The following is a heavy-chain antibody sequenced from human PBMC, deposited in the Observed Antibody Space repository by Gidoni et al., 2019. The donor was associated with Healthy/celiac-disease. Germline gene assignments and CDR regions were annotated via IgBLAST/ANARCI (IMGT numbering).Heavy chain of an antibody. CDR2: IWYDGSNK. CDR3: ARDGAARNYYYGMDV. Sequence: QVQLVESGGGVVQPGRSLRLSCAASGFTFSSYGMHWVRQAPGKGLEWGAVIWYDGSNKYYADSVKGRFTISRDNSKNTLYLQMNSLRAEDTAVYYCARDGAARNYYYGMDVWGQGTTVTVSS. CDR1: GFTFSSYG. D-gene: IGHD6-6*01. J-gene: IGHJ6*02. V-gene: IGHV3-33*01.